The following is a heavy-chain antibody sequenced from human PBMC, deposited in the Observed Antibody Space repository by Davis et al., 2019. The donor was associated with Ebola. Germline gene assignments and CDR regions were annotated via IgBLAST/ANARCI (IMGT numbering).Heavy chain of an antibody. D-gene: IGHD6-13*01. CDR3: AKAGYSSSWYVGY. V-gene: IGHV3-33*06. Sequence: GESLKISCAASGFTFSSYGMHWVRQAPGKGLEWVAVIWYDGSNKYYADSVKGRFTISRDNSKNTLYLQMNSLRAEDTAVYYCAKAGYSSSWYVGYWGQGTLVTVSS. J-gene: IGHJ4*02. CDR2: IWYDGSNK. CDR1: GFTFSSYG.